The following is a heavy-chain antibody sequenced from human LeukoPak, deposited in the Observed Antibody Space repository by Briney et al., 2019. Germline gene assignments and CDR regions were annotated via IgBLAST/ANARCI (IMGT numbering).Heavy chain of an antibody. V-gene: IGHV4-39*07. J-gene: IGHJ4*02. CDR3: ARALPPAY. CDR2: INHSGST. CDR1: GGSISSSNYY. Sequence: SETLSLTCTVSGGSISSSNYYWGWIRQPPGKGLEWIGEINHSGSTNYNPSLKSRVTISVDTSKNQFSLKLSSVTAADTAVYYCARALPPAYWGQGTLVTVSS.